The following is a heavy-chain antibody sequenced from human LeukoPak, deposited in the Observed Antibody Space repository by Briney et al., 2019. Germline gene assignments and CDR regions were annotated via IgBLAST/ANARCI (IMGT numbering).Heavy chain of an antibody. CDR3: ARDDSSGYTFDY. CDR1: GYSISSGYY. Sequence: PSETLSLTCTVSGYSISSGYYWSWIRQPPGKGLEWIGYIYYSGSTNYNPSLKSRVTISVDTSKNQFSLKLSSVTAADTAVYYCARDDSSGYTFDYWGQGTLVTVSS. D-gene: IGHD3-22*01. J-gene: IGHJ4*02. V-gene: IGHV4-61*01. CDR2: IYYSGST.